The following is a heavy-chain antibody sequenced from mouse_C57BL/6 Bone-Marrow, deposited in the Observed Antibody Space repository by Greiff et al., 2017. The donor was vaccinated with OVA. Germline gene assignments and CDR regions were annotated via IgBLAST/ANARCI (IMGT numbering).Heavy chain of an antibody. D-gene: IGHD1-1*01. J-gene: IGHJ2*01. Sequence: VQLQQPGAELVRPGTSVKLSCKASGYTFTSYWMHWVKQRPGQGLEWIGVIDPSDSYTNYNQKFKGKATLTVDTSSSTAYMQLSSLTSEDSAVYYCAYYGSSPYYFDYWGQGTTLTVSS. V-gene: IGHV1-59*01. CDR2: IDPSDSYT. CDR3: AYYGSSPYYFDY. CDR1: GYTFTSYW.